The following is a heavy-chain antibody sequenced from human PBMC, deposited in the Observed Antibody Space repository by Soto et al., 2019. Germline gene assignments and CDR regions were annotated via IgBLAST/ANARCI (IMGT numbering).Heavy chain of an antibody. Sequence: ASETLSLTCAVSGDSISNGGYSWGWIRQTPGRGLEWVGDIYVSGIAYYNPSLQSRVAILVDTSENQISLNLKSMSAADTAFYYCARVMYGSGKPIFDSWGQGTLVTVSS. CDR1: GDSISNGGYS. CDR3: ARVMYGSGKPIFDS. D-gene: IGHD3-10*01. CDR2: IYVSGIA. J-gene: IGHJ4*02. V-gene: IGHV4-30-2*01.